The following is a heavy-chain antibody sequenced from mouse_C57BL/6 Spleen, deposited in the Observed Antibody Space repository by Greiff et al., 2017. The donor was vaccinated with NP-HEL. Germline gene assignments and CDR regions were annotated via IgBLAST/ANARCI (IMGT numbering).Heavy chain of an antibody. J-gene: IGHJ2*01. CDR3: ARSGTGNYFDY. Sequence: QVQLQQSGAELVKPGASVKISCKASGYAFSSYWMNWVKQRPGKGLEWIGQIYPGDGDTTYNGKFKGKATLTADKSSSTAYMQLSSLTSEDSAVYFGARSGTGNYFDYWGQGTTLTVSS. V-gene: IGHV1-80*01. D-gene: IGHD4-1*01. CDR1: GYAFSSYW. CDR2: IYPGDGDT.